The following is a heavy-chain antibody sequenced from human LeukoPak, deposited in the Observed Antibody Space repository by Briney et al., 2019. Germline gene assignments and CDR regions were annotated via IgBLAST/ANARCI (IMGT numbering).Heavy chain of an antibody. Sequence: SETLSLTCTVPGGSISSGDHYWSWIRQPPGKGLEWIGYIYYSGSTYYNPCLKSRVTISVDTSKNQFSLKLSAVTAADTAVYYCASFYQTYFFDYWGQGTLVTVSS. CDR2: IYYSGST. CDR1: GGSISSGDHY. CDR3: ASFYQTYFFDY. D-gene: IGHD3-16*02. J-gene: IGHJ4*02. V-gene: IGHV4-30-4*01.